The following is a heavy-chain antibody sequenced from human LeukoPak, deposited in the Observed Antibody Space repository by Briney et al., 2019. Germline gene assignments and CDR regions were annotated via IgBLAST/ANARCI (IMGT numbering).Heavy chain of an antibody. CDR3: ARVKDWGSTDYYYYGMDV. CDR2: ISSSSTYV. CDR1: GFTFSTYS. V-gene: IGHV3-21*01. Sequence: GGSLRLSCAASGFTFSTYSMNWVRQAPGKGQEWVSLISSSSTYVYYADSVKGRFTISRDNAKNSLYLQMNSLRAEDTAVYFCARVKDWGSTDYYYYGMDVWGQGTTVTVSS. J-gene: IGHJ6*02. D-gene: IGHD7-27*01.